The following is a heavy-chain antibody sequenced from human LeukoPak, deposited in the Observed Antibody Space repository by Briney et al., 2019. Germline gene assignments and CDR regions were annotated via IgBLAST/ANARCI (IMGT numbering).Heavy chain of an antibody. CDR3: ARPGVGSGRYGAFDI. V-gene: IGHV4-59*08. Sequence: SETLSLTCTVSGGSISSYYWSWIRQPPGKGLEWIGYIYYSGSTNYNPSLKSRVTISVDTSKNQFSLKLTSVTAADTAVYYCARPGVGSGRYGAFDIWGQGTMVTVSS. J-gene: IGHJ3*02. D-gene: IGHD5-18*01. CDR1: GGSISSYY. CDR2: IYYSGST.